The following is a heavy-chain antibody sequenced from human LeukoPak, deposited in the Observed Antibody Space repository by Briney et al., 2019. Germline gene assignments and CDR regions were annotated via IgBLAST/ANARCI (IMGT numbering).Heavy chain of an antibody. D-gene: IGHD1-14*01. V-gene: IGHV3-64*04. Sequence: PGGSLRLSCSASGIVFSSYVMCWVRQAPGKGLEYVSAISSDGITTYYADSLKGRFTISRDNSKNTLYLQMNSLRDEDTAVYFCARTEGRGMDVWGQGTTVTVSS. J-gene: IGHJ6*02. CDR3: ARTEGRGMDV. CDR2: ISSDGITT. CDR1: GIVFSSYV.